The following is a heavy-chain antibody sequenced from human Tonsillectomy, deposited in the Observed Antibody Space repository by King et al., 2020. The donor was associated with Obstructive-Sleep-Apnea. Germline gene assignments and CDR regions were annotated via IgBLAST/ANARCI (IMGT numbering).Heavy chain of an antibody. CDR2: ISGSTTFT. V-gene: IGHV3-11*06. CDR3: AKLGGDSPLSQSDY. CDR1: GFTFSDYY. J-gene: IGHJ4*02. Sequence: VQLVESGGGLVKPGGSLRLSCAPSGFTFSDYYMSWVRQAPGKGLEWVSYISGSTTFTNYADSVKGRFTISRDNAKKSLYLQMNSLRAEDTAVYYCAKLGGDSPLSQSDYWGQGTLVIVSS. D-gene: IGHD3-16*01.